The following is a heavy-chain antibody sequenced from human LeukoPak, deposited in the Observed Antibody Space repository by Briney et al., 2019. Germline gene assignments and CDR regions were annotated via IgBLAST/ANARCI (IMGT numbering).Heavy chain of an antibody. J-gene: IGHJ4*02. D-gene: IGHD3-10*01. Sequence: PGGSLRLSCAASGFTFSSYSMNWVRQAPGKGLEWVSYISSSSSTIYYADSVKGRFTISRENAKNSLYLQMNSLRAEDTAVYYCARDYHYYGSGTTEAVIDYWGQGTLVTVSS. V-gene: IGHV3-48*04. CDR1: GFTFSSYS. CDR3: ARDYHYYGSGTTEAVIDY. CDR2: ISSSSSTI.